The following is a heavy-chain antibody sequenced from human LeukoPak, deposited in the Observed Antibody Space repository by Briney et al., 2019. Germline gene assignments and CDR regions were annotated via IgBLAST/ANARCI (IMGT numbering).Heavy chain of an antibody. V-gene: IGHV4-4*07. CDR3: AREVVPAAERYYYYYGMDV. D-gene: IGHD2-2*01. CDR1: GGSISNYY. J-gene: IGHJ6*02. CDR2: IYTRGST. Sequence: PSETLSLTCTVSGGSISNYYWSWIRQPAGKGPEWIGRIYTRGSTNYNPSLKSRVTMSVDTSKNQFSLKLSSVTAADTAVYYCAREVVPAAERYYYYYGMDVWGQGTTVTVSS.